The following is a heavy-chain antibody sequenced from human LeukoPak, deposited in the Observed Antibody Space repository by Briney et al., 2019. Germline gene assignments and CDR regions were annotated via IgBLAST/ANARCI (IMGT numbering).Heavy chain of an antibody. CDR3: AKSRDGWYGGPGTMSYFDY. Sequence: GGSLRLSCAASGFTFDDYAMHWVRQAPGKGLEWVSGISWNSGSIGYADSVKGRFTISRDNAKNSLYLQMNSLRAEDMALYYCAKSRDGWYGGPGTMSYFDYWGQGTLVTVSS. V-gene: IGHV3-9*03. D-gene: IGHD4-23*01. CDR2: ISWNSGSI. CDR1: GFTFDDYA. J-gene: IGHJ4*02.